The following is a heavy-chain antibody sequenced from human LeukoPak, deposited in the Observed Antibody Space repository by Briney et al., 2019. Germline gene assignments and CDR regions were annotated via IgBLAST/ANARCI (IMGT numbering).Heavy chain of an antibody. J-gene: IGHJ5*02. Sequence: PSETLSLTCAVYGGSFSGYYWSWIRQPPGKGLEWIGEINHSGSTNYNPSLKSRVTISVDTSKNQFSLKLSSVTAADTAVYYCAGGRHVRSSWPNWFDPWGQGTLVTVSS. CDR1: GGSFSGYY. V-gene: IGHV4-34*01. CDR2: INHSGST. CDR3: AGGRHVRSSWPNWFDP. D-gene: IGHD6-13*01.